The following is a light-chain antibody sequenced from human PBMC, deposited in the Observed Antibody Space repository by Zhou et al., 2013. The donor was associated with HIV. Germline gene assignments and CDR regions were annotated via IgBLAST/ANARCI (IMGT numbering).Light chain of an antibody. CDR3: QHYHNLPLT. J-gene: IGKJ4*01. Sequence: AIRITQSPSSLSASTGDRVNISCRASQDISGYLAWYQQKPGKAPKLLIHDASDLEAGVPPRFSGDVFRTQFTLTISGLQPEDFATYFCQHYHNLPLTFGGGTRVEF. V-gene: IGKV1-8*01. CDR2: DAS. CDR1: QDISGY.